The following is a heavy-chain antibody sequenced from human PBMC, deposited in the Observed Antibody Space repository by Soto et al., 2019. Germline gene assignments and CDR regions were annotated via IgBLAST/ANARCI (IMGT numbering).Heavy chain of an antibody. D-gene: IGHD4-17*01. CDR3: AREPLRTVANNWFDP. J-gene: IGHJ5*02. V-gene: IGHV3-23*01. Sequence: XVSLRLSGAASGFVFSSYAMSGVRQAPGKGLEWVSAISGSGGTTYYADSVKGRLTISRDNPKNTLYLQMNSLRAEDTAVYYCAREPLRTVANNWFDPWGQGTLVTVSS. CDR1: GFVFSSYA. CDR2: ISGSGGTT.